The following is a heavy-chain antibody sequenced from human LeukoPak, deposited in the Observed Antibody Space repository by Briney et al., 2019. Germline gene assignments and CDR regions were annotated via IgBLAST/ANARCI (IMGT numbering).Heavy chain of an antibody. V-gene: IGHV3-7*01. CDR3: ARGDSGWYGFDFDY. D-gene: IGHD6-19*01. J-gene: IGHJ4*02. CDR1: GFTFSNYW. Sequence: QPGGSLRLSCAASGFTFSNYWMVWVRQAPGEGLEWVANIKGDGSREYYLDSVKGRFTISRDNAKNSLYLQMNSLRAEDTAVYYCARGDSGWYGFDFDYWGQGTLVTVSS. CDR2: IKGDGSRE.